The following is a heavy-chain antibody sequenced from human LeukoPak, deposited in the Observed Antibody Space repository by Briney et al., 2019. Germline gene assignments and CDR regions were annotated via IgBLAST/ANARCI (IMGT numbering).Heavy chain of an antibody. V-gene: IGHV3-23*01. J-gene: IGHJ4*02. CDR3: AKDVGKWKSLHFFDY. CDR2: ISGSGGNT. Sequence: GGSLRLSCAASGFTFSSYAMSWVRLAPGKGLEWVSTISGSGGNTYYADSVKGRFAISRDDSRNTLYLQMNSLRGDDTAVYYCAKDVGKWKSLHFFDYWGQGTLVTVSS. D-gene: IGHD1-26*01. CDR1: GFTFSSYA.